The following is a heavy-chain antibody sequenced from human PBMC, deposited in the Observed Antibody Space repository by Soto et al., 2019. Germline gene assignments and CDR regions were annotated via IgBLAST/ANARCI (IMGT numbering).Heavy chain of an antibody. CDR3: AREVVVVAARAHWFDP. Sequence: SETLSLTCTVSGGSISSYYWIWIRQPPGKGLEWIGYIYYSGSTNYNPSLKSRVTISVDTSKNQFSPKLSSVTAADTAVYYCAREVVVVAARAHWFDPWGQGTLVTVSS. CDR1: GGSISSYY. J-gene: IGHJ5*02. V-gene: IGHV4-59*01. CDR2: IYYSGST. D-gene: IGHD2-15*01.